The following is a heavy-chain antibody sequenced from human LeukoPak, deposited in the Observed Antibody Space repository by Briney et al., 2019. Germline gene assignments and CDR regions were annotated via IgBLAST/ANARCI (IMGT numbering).Heavy chain of an antibody. V-gene: IGHV1-69*04. CDR3: ARAPAGYISGWYYFDY. CDR1: GYTFSGYY. Sequence: GASVKVSCKASGYTFSGYYMHWVRQAPGQGLEWMGRIIPILGIANYAQKFQGRVTITADKSTSTAYMELSSLRSEDTAVYYCARAPAGYISGWYYFDYWGQGTLVTVSS. D-gene: IGHD6-19*01. CDR2: IIPILGIA. J-gene: IGHJ4*02.